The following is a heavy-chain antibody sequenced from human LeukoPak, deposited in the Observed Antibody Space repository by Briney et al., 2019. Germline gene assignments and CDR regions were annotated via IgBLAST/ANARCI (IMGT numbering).Heavy chain of an antibody. V-gene: IGHV3-66*01. Sequence: PGGSLRLSCAASGFTFGKNYMSWVRQAPGKGLEWVSLIYSAGSTYHADYVRGRFTISRDSSKNTLFLQLNSLSAEDTAVYYCAAFSHKGVWGEGTTVTVS. CDR3: AAFSHKGV. D-gene: IGHD3-3*02. CDR1: GFTFGKNY. CDR2: IYSAGST. J-gene: IGHJ6*01.